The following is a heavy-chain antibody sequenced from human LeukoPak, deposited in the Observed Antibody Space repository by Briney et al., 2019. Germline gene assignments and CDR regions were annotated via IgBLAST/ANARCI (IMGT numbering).Heavy chain of an antibody. CDR3: AREGRGWAFDI. CDR1: GYTGTGCC. Sequence: ASVKVSCKASGYTGTGCCSHWLRRAPGQRLEGMGWINPNSGRTNYAQKFQGRVPMTRDTSISTAYMELSRLRSDDTAVYYCAREGRGWAFDIWGQGTMVTVSS. V-gene: IGHV1-2*02. CDR2: INPNSGRT. D-gene: IGHD2-15*01. J-gene: IGHJ3*02.